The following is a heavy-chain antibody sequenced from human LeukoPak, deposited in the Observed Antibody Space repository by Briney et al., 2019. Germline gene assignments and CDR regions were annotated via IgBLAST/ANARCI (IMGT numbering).Heavy chain of an antibody. CDR1: EFTFSSYR. CDR3: AKGARPIEN. Sequence: GTLRLSCAASEFTFSSYRMNWVRQAPGKGLEWIASHYYSGSTYYNPFLNSRVTICVDTSKNQFFLLLRSVTAEDTVVYYWAKGARPIENWGQGTLVTVSP. J-gene: IGHJ4*02. V-gene: IGHV4-59*05. D-gene: IGHD2-15*01. CDR2: HYYSGST.